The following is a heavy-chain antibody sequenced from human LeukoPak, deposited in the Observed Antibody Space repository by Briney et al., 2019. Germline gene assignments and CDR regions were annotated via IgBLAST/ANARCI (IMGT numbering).Heavy chain of an antibody. J-gene: IGHJ5*02. CDR2: IIPIFGTA. V-gene: IGHV1-69*05. D-gene: IGHD2-15*01. CDR1: GGTFSSYA. Sequence: SVKVSCKASGGTFSSYAISWVRQAPGQGLEWMGGIIPIFGTANYAQKFQGRVTMTRDTSTSTVYMELSYLRSEDTAVYYCATERSGGTWFDPWGQGTLVTVSS. CDR3: ATERSGGTWFDP.